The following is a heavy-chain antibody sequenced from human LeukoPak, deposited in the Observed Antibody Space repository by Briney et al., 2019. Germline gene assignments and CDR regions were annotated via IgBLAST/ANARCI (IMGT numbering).Heavy chain of an antibody. V-gene: IGHV3-74*01. D-gene: IGHD5-24*01. CDR2: IKGDESYT. J-gene: IGHJ4*02. Sequence: GGSLRLSCAASGFPFRSHWMHWVRQAPGRGLVWVSRIKGDESYTNHADSAKGRFTISRDNAKNTLYLQMTSLRAEDTAIYYCVRDGDVYNFDHWGQGTLVTVSS. CDR1: GFPFRSHW. CDR3: VRDGDVYNFDH.